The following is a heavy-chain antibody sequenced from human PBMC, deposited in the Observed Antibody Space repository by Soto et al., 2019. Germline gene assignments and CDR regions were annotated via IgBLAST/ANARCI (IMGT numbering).Heavy chain of an antibody. J-gene: IGHJ5*02. CDR2: ISSSSSTI. D-gene: IGHD6-13*01. CDR1: GFTFSSYS. Sequence: EVQLVESGGGLVQPGGSLRLSCAASGFTFSSYSMNWVRQAPGKGLEWVSYISSSSSTIYYADSVKGRFTISRDNAKTSLYLQMNSRRAEDTAGYYCAGHPDRIAQIGWFDPWGQGTLVTVSS. V-gene: IGHV3-48*01. CDR3: AGHPDRIAQIGWFDP.